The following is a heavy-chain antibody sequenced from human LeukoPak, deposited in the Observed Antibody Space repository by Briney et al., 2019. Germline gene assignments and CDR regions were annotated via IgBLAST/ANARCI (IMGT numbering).Heavy chain of an antibody. CDR2: IIGSSGTT. CDR3: AKGAYDYIEIAYFDY. Sequence: AGSLRLSCVASGFSFNNYAMNWVRQAPGKGLEWVSLIIGSSGTTFYADSVKGRFTISRDKSKSTLYLQMNSLRAEDTAVYYCAKGAYDYIEIAYFDYWGQGSLVTVSS. CDR1: GFSFNNYA. J-gene: IGHJ4*02. D-gene: IGHD5-12*01. V-gene: IGHV3-23*01.